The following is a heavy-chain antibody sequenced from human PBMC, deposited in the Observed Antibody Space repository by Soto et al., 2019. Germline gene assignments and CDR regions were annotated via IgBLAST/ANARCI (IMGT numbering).Heavy chain of an antibody. CDR3: AADYCSSTSCYDYYYYGMDV. Sequence: QMQLVQSGPEVKKPGTSVKVSCKASGFTFTSSAVQWVRQARGQRLEWIGWIVVGSGNTNYAQKFQERVTITRDMSTSTAYRELSSLRSEDTAVYYCAADYCSSTSCYDYYYYGMDVWGQGTTVTVSS. D-gene: IGHD2-2*01. CDR2: IVVGSGNT. CDR1: GFTFTSSA. V-gene: IGHV1-58*01. J-gene: IGHJ6*02.